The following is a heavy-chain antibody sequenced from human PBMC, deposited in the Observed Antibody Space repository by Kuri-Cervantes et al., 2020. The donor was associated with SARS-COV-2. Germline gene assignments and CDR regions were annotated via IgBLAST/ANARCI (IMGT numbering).Heavy chain of an antibody. D-gene: IGHD2-2*01. Sequence: GSLRLSCTVSGGSISDYYWSWIRQPPGKGLEWIGDIYYTGSTSYNPSLKSRVAISVDTSKNQFSLKLTSVTAADTAVYYCARDCSTADCKTFGYYWGRETLVTVSS. V-gene: IGHV4-59*01. CDR2: IYYTGST. CDR3: ARDCSTADCKTFGYY. CDR1: GGSISDYY. J-gene: IGHJ4*02.